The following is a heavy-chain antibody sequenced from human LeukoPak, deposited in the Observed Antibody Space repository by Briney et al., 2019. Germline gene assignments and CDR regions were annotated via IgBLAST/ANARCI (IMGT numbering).Heavy chain of an antibody. CDR2: INPNNGAT. CDR3: ARDAQFIVVVPAAKLNYMDV. CDR1: GYIFTGYY. D-gene: IGHD2-2*01. V-gene: IGHV1-2*02. Sequence: ASVKVSCKASGYIFTGYYMHWLRQAPGQGLEWMGWINPNNGATRYAQKFEGRVIMTRDTSSTVYLEVRRPRSDDTAIYFCARDAQFIVVVPAAKLNYMDVWGTGTTVTVSS. J-gene: IGHJ6*03.